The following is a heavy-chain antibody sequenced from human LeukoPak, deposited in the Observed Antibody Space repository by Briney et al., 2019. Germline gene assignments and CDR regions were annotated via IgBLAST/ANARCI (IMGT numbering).Heavy chain of an antibody. CDR3: ARLAAYCGGDCYREFSRGTHYYYYYMDV. V-gene: IGHV5-51*01. CDR2: IYPGDSDT. J-gene: IGHJ6*03. D-gene: IGHD2-21*01. Sequence: GESLKISCKGSGYSFTSYWIGWVRQMPGKGLEWMGIIYPGDSDTRYSPSFQGQVTISADKSISTAYLQWSSLKASDTAMYYCARLAAYCGGDCYREFSRGTHYYYYYMDVWGKGTTVTVSS. CDR1: GYSFTSYW.